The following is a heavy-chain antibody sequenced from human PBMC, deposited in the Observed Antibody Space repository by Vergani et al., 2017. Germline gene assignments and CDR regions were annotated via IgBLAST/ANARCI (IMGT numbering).Heavy chain of an antibody. Sequence: EVQLVESGGGLVQPGGSLRLSCADSGFTVSSNYMSWVRQAPGKGLEWVSFIYSGGSTYYADSVKGRFTISRDNSKNSLYLQINSLRAEDTALYYCAGGSGNIRCCSTTNCQDAFDIWGQGTMVTVSS. CDR2: IYSGGST. J-gene: IGHJ3*02. D-gene: IGHD2-2*01. CDR1: GFTVSSNY. CDR3: AGGSGNIRCCSTTNCQDAFDI. V-gene: IGHV3-66*01.